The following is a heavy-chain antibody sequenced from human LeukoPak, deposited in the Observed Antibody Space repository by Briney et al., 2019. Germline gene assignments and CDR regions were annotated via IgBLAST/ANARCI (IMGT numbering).Heavy chain of an antibody. Sequence: GGSLRLSCAASGFTFRSHIMQWVRQAPGKGLEWVSHISSSGSTIYYADSVKGRFTISRDNAKESLYLQMSSLRDEDTAVYYCVFPYWQDLDHWGQGTLVTVSS. J-gene: IGHJ4*02. D-gene: IGHD2-15*01. CDR3: VFPYWQDLDH. CDR1: GFTFRSHI. CDR2: ISSSGSTI. V-gene: IGHV3-48*02.